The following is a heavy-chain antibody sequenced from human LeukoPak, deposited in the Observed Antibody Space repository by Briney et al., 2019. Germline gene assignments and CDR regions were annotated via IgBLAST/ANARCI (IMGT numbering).Heavy chain of an antibody. D-gene: IGHD3-10*01. Sequence: SETLSLTCTVSGGSISSGSYYWSWSRQPAGKGLEWIGRIYSSGSTNYNPSLKSRVTISLDTSKNQYSLKMSSVTAADTAVYYCARGYYYVSGSYSFFDYWGQGTLVTVSS. J-gene: IGHJ4*02. V-gene: IGHV4-61*02. CDR3: ARGYYYVSGSYSFFDY. CDR2: IYSSGST. CDR1: GGSISSGSYY.